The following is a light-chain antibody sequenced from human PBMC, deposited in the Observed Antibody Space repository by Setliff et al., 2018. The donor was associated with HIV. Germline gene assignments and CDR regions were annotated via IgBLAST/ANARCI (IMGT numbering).Light chain of an antibody. CDR1: CSDVGSYNL. CDR3: CSYAGSSTTYV. V-gene: IGLV2-23*01. CDR2: EGS. Sequence: QSALTQPASVSGSPGQSITISCTGTCSDVGSYNLVSWYQQHPGKAPKLMIYEGSKRPSGVSNRFSGSKSGNTASLTISGLQAEDEADYYCCSYAGSSTTYVFGTGTKVTVL. J-gene: IGLJ1*01.